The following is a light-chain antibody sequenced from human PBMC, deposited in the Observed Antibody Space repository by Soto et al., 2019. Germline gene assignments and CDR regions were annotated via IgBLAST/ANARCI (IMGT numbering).Light chain of an antibody. CDR1: QSVSSTY. CDR3: QHYGSLVLT. V-gene: IGKV3-20*01. CDR2: GAS. Sequence: EIVLTQSPGTLSLSPGKRATLYCRASQSVSSTYLAWYQQKPGQAPRLLIYGASSRATGIPDRFSGSGSGTDFTLTISRLEPEDFAVYYCQHYGSLVLTFGGGTKVEIK. J-gene: IGKJ4*01.